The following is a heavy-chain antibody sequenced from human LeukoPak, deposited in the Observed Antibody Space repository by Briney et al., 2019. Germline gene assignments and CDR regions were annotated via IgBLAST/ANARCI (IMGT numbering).Heavy chain of an antibody. CDR2: IIPIFGTA. D-gene: IGHD1-26*01. CDR3: AREGRVVGATSYYYYYTDV. J-gene: IGHJ6*03. Sequence: ASVKVSCKASGGTFSSYAISWVRQAPGQGLEWMGGIIPIFGTANYAQKFQGRVTITADKSTSTAYMELSSLRSEDTAVYYCAREGRVVGATSYYYYYTDVWGKGTTVTVSS. CDR1: GGTFSSYA. V-gene: IGHV1-69*06.